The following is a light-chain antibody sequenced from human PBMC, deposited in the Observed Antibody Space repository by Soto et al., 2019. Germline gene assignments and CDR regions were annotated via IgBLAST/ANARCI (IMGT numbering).Light chain of an antibody. Sequence: EIVMTQSPATLSGSPGEGSTLSFRASQSVSSSYLAWYQQKPGQAPRLLVYGASSRATGIPDRFSGSGSGTDFTLTISRLEPEDFAVYYCQQYGSSPLTFGGGTKVDIK. J-gene: IGKJ4*01. CDR2: GAS. V-gene: IGKV3-20*01. CDR1: QSVSSSY. CDR3: QQYGSSPLT.